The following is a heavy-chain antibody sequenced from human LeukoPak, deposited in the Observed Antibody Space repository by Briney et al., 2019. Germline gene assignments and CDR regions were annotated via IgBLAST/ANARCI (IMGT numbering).Heavy chain of an antibody. CDR3: AREARNGNIDY. V-gene: IGHV4-31*03. CDR1: GGSISSGGYY. D-gene: IGHD2/OR15-2a*01. CDR2: IYYSGST. Sequence: SQTLSLTCTVSGGSISSGGYYWSWIRQHPGKGLEWIGYIYYSGSTYYNPSLKSRVTISVDTSKNQFSLKLSSVTAADTAVYYCAREARNGNIDYWGQGTLATVSS. J-gene: IGHJ4*02.